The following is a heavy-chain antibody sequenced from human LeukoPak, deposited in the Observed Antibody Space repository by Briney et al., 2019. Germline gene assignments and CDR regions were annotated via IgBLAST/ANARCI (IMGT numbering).Heavy chain of an antibody. CDR2: IYHSGST. CDR3: ARVKYGDYEDNWFDP. CDR1: GGSINYYY. D-gene: IGHD4-17*01. J-gene: IGHJ5*02. Sequence: SETLSLTCTVSGGSINYYYWMWIRQPPGKGLEWIGYIYHSGSTYYNPSLKSRVTISVDRSKNQFSLKLSPVTAADTAVYYCARVKYGDYEDNWFDPWGQGTLVTVSS. V-gene: IGHV4-59*12.